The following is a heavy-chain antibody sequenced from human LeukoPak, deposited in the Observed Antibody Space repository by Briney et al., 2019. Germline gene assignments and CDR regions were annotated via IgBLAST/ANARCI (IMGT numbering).Heavy chain of an antibody. CDR3: ARARAYYYDSSGYYLWKYYFDY. Sequence: GGSLRLSCAPSVFTVSSNYMSWVRQAPGKGLECVSVIYSGGSTYYADSVKGRFTISRDNSKNTLYLQMNSLRAEDTAVYYCARARAYYYDSSGYYLWKYYFDYWGQGTLVTVSS. D-gene: IGHD3-22*01. V-gene: IGHV3-53*01. CDR1: VFTVSSNY. CDR2: IYSGGST. J-gene: IGHJ4*02.